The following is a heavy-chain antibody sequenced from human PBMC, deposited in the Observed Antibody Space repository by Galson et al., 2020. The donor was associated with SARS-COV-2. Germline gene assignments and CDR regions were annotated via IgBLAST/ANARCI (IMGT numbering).Heavy chain of an antibody. Sequence: GESLKISCAASGFTVSRSDMHWVRQAAGKGLEWVSTIDSAGDTFYRDSVKGRFTISRENAKNSFFLQMSSLAVGDTAVYFCARESMTLVGGVIRGAGLDVWGQGTTVTVSS. J-gene: IGHJ6*02. D-gene: IGHD3-10*01. CDR2: IDSAGDT. V-gene: IGHV3-13*01. CDR3: ARESMTLVGGVIRGAGLDV. CDR1: GFTVSRSD.